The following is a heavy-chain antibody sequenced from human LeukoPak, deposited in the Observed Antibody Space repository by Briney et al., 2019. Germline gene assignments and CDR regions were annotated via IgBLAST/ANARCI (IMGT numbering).Heavy chain of an antibody. V-gene: IGHV3-11*04. Sequence: GGSLRLSCAASGFTFSDYYMSWLRQAPGKGLEWVSYISSSGSTIYYADSVKGRFTISRDNAKNPLYLQMNSLRAEDTAVYYCAREAGYSSSWHINYWGQGTLVTVSS. J-gene: IGHJ4*02. D-gene: IGHD6-13*01. CDR3: AREAGYSSSWHINY. CDR2: ISSSGSTI. CDR1: GFTFSDYY.